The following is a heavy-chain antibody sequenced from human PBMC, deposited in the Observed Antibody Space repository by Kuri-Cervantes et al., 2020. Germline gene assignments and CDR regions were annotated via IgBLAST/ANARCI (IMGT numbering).Heavy chain of an antibody. J-gene: IGHJ6*03. CDR3: ARAGDYSYYYYYMDV. V-gene: IGHV3-11*01. CDR1: GFTFSDYY. CDR2: ISSSGSTI. D-gene: IGHD4-17*01. Sequence: GGSLRLSCAASGFTFSDYYMSWIRQAPRKGLEWVSYISSSGSTIYYADSVKGRFTISRDNAKNSLYLQMNSLRSEDTAVYYCARAGDYSYYYYYMDVWGKGTTVTVSS.